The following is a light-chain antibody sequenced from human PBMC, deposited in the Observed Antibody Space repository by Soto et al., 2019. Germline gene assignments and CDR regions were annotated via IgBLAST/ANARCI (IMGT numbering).Light chain of an antibody. V-gene: IGLV2-14*01. CDR3: SSHTSSRAYV. Sequence: QSVLTQPASVSGSPGQSITISCTGTSSDVGVYNYVSWYQQHPGKAPKLMIYEVSNRPSGVSNRFSGSKSGNPASLTISGLQAEDEADYYCSSHTSSRAYVFGTGTKVTVL. CDR1: SSDVGVYNY. J-gene: IGLJ1*01. CDR2: EVS.